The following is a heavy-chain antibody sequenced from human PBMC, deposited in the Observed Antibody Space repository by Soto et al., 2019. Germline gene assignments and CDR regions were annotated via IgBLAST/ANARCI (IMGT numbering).Heavy chain of an antibody. D-gene: IGHD3-10*01. V-gene: IGHV4-59*08. CDR1: GGSISSYY. Sequence: SETLSLTCTVSGGSISSYYWSWIRQPPGKGLEWIGYIYYSGSTNYNPSLKSRVTISVDTSKNQFSLKLSSVTAADTAVYYCGSLESYYDAFDIWGQGTMVTVSS. CDR3: GSLESYYDAFDI. J-gene: IGHJ3*02. CDR2: IYYSGST.